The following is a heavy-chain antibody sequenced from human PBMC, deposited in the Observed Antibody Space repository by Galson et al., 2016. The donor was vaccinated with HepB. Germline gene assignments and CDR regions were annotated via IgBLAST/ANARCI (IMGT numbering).Heavy chain of an antibody. J-gene: IGHJ6*02. V-gene: IGHV5-51*01. Sequence: QSGAEVKKPGESLKISCRGSGYSSTSYWIGWVRQMPGKGLEWMGIIYPGDSNTKYSPSFQGQVTISADNSISTAYLQWSSLKASDTAIYYCAIFSVVYGLDVWGQGTTVIGSS. CDR2: IYPGDSNT. CDR1: GYSSTSYW. CDR3: AIFSVVYGLDV.